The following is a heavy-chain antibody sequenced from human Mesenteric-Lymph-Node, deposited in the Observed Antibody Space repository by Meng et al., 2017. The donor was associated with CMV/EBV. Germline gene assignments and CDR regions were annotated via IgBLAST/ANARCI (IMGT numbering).Heavy chain of an antibody. CDR3: AISWGSSSWPIDY. CDR1: GGSISSSSYY. V-gene: IGHV4-39*01. D-gene: IGHD6-13*01. CDR2: IYYSGRT. Sequence: SETLSLTCTVSGGSISSSSYYWGWIRQPPGKGLEWIGSIYYSGRTYYNPSLKSRVTISVDTSKNQFSLKLSSVTAADTAVYYCAISWGSSSWPIDYWGQGTLVTVSS. J-gene: IGHJ4*02.